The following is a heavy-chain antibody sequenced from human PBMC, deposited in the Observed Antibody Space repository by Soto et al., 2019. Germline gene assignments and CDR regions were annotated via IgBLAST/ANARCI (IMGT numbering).Heavy chain of an antibody. V-gene: IGHV3-48*03. Sequence: AGGSLRLSCAASGFTFSSYEMNWVRQAPGKGLEWVSYISSSGSTIYYADSVKGRFTISRDNAKNSLYLQMNSLRAEDTAVYYCASSSSSWYGEFDYWGQGTLVTVSS. J-gene: IGHJ4*02. CDR1: GFTFSSYE. CDR3: ASSSSSWYGEFDY. D-gene: IGHD6-13*01. CDR2: ISSSGSTI.